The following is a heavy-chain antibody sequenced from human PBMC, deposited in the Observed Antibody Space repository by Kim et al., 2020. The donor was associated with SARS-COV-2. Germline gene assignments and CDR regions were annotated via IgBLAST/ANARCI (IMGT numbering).Heavy chain of an antibody. V-gene: IGHV1-69*13. CDR1: VGTFSSYA. D-gene: IGHD6-6*01. CDR3: VTTLIAARAISEYYYYGVD. Sequence: SVKVSCKASVGTFSSYAISWVRQAPGQGLEWMGGIIPIFGTANYAQKFQGRVTITADESTSTAYMALSRLRSEDTAVYYCVTTLIAARAISEYYYYGVD. J-gene: IGHJ6*01. CDR2: IIPIFGTA.